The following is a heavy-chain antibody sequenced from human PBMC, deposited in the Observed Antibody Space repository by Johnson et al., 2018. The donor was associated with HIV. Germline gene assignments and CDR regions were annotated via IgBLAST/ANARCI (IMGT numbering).Heavy chain of an antibody. CDR3: ARGSRYTHDNDDVYLLHAFDI. V-gene: IGHV3-30*04. CDR2: ISYDGSEK. J-gene: IGHJ3*02. D-gene: IGHD3-16*01. CDR1: GFTFSSYA. Sequence: VQLVESGGGVVQPGRSLRLSCAASGFTFSSYAMHWVRQAPGKGLEWVAVISYDGSEKYYADSVKGRFTISRDSSKNTLYLQVNSLRAEDTAVYYCARGSRYTHDNDDVYLLHAFDIWGQETVVTVSS.